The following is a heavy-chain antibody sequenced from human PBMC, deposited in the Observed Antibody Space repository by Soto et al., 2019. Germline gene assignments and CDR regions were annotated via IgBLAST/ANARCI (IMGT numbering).Heavy chain of an antibody. D-gene: IGHD2-2*01. V-gene: IGHV3-48*03. CDR1: GFSFSNYE. CDR3: ARGSTSSSASLDY. J-gene: IGHJ4*02. Sequence: PGGSLRLSCEASGFSFSNYEMNWVRQAPGKGLEWLSYISNNAGIRYYADSVKGRFTISRDNARNSLYLQMKSLRADDTAVYFCARGSTSSSASLDYWGQGTVVTVSS. CDR2: ISNNAGIR.